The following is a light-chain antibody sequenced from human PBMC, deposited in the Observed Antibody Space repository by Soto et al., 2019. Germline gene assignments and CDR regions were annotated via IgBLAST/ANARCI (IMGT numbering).Light chain of an antibody. J-gene: IGKJ1*01. V-gene: IGKV1-5*01. CDR3: QQYNSPWT. Sequence: DIQMTQSPSTLSASVGDRVTITCRASQSISSWLAWYQQKPGKAPKLLIYDASSFESGVPSRFSGSGSGTEFTLTICSLQPDDFATYYCQQYNSPWTFGQGTKVEIK. CDR2: DAS. CDR1: QSISSW.